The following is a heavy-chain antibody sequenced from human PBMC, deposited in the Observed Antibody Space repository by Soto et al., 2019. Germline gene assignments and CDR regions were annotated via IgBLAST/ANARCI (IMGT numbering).Heavy chain of an antibody. CDR1: GGSIGSYH. CDR3: ARDTVLTGMFDF. CDR2: VYYTGTT. V-gene: IGHV4-59*01. Sequence: PSETLSLTCTVSGGSIGSYHWSWVRQPPGKGLEWVASVYYTGTTNSNPSLGSRVTISIDAPENQISLKLTSVTAADTAFYYCARDTVLTGMFDFWGQGTLDTVSS. J-gene: IGHJ4*02. D-gene: IGHD4-17*01.